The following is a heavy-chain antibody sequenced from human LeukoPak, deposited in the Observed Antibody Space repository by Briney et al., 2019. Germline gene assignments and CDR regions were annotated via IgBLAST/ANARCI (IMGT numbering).Heavy chain of an antibody. Sequence: GSLRLSCAASGFIFSAFEMNWVRQAPGKGVEWVSHISTGGRTIYYADSVKGRFTISRDNAKNSLYLQMNSLRGEDTGVYYCARGSGYVLDYWTQGTLVTVSS. V-gene: IGHV3-48*03. CDR1: GFIFSAFE. J-gene: IGHJ4*02. CDR2: ISTGGRTI. D-gene: IGHD2-15*01. CDR3: ARGSGYVLDY.